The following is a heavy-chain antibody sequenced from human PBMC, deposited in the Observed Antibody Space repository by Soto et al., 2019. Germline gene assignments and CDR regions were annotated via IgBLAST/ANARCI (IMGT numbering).Heavy chain of an antibody. Sequence: GGSLRLSCAASEFSFSSYWMSWVRQAPGKGLEWVASIQQVGSDKYYVDSVKGRFTISRDNAKNSLYLQMNILRAEDTAVYYCARAVAGSFNYWGQGTLVTVSS. V-gene: IGHV3-7*01. CDR3: ARAVAGSFNY. CDR2: IQQVGSDK. CDR1: EFSFSSYW. J-gene: IGHJ4*02. D-gene: IGHD6-19*01.